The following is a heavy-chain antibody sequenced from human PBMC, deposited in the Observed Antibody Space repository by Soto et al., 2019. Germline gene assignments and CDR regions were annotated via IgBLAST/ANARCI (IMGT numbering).Heavy chain of an antibody. Sequence: GGSLRLSCAASGFSFSSYAMSWVRQAPGKGLEWVSCMSARGGSTFHADSVKGRFTISRDNSKNTLYLQMNSLRAEDTAVYYCAKDSYGSGTDYFYGMDVRGQGTTVTVSS. D-gene: IGHD3-10*01. V-gene: IGHV3-23*01. CDR1: GFSFSSYA. CDR3: AKDSYGSGTDYFYGMDV. CDR2: MSARGGST. J-gene: IGHJ6*02.